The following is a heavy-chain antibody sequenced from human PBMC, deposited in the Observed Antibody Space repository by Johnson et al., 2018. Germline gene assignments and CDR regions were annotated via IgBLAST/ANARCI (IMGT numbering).Heavy chain of an antibody. J-gene: IGHJ6*03. CDR3: ARGCGSASCYGPWGYFMDV. V-gene: IGHV1-3*01. CDR1: GYTFTNYA. CDR2: INDGNGNT. D-gene: IGHD2-2*01. Sequence: QVQLRESGAEVRKPGASVKVSCKASGYTFTNYAIHWVRQAPGQRLEWMGWINDGNGNTKYSQKFQDRVTLTRDTSATTAYMELSSLKSEDTAVYYCARGCGSASCYGPWGYFMDVGGKGTTVTVSS.